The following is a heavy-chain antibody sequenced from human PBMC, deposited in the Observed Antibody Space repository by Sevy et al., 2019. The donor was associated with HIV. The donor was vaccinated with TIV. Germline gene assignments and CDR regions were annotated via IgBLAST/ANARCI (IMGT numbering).Heavy chain of an antibody. V-gene: IGHV1-2*06. CDR3: ARAPTDFWTGGMDV. Sequence: ASVKVSCKASGYAFTGYYIHWVRQAPGQGLEWMGRINPISVGTDDSQHFQGRVTMTRDTSISTAYMDITRLTSDDTAVYYCARAPTDFWTGGMDVWGQGTVVIVSS. J-gene: IGHJ6*02. CDR2: INPISVGT. CDR1: GYAFTGYY. D-gene: IGHD3-3*01.